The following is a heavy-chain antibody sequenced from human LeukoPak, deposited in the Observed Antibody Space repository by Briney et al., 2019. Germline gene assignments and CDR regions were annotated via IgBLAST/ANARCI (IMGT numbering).Heavy chain of an antibody. CDR2: IYPNSGGT. Sequence: ASVKVSCKASGYTFTGYYMYWVRQAPGQGREWMGWIYPNSGGTNYAQKFQGRVTMTRDTSISTAYMELSRLRSDDTAVYYCARASGYDYPSDYWGQGTLVTVSS. D-gene: IGHD5-12*01. V-gene: IGHV1-2*02. J-gene: IGHJ4*02. CDR1: GYTFTGYY. CDR3: ARASGYDYPSDY.